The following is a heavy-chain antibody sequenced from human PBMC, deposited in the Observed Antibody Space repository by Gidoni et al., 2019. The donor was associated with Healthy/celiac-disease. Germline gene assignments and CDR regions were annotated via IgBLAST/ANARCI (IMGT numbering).Heavy chain of an antibody. CDR2: INPNSGGT. CDR1: GYTFTGYY. Sequence: QVQLVQSGAEVKKPGASVKVSCKASGYTFTGYYMHWVRQAPGQGLEWMGWINPNSGGTNYAQKFQGRVTMTRDTSISTAYMELSRLRSDDTAVYYCARAQLELRSGAPFFDYWGQGTLVTVSS. V-gene: IGHV1-2*02. D-gene: IGHD1-7*01. J-gene: IGHJ4*02. CDR3: ARAQLELRSGAPFFDY.